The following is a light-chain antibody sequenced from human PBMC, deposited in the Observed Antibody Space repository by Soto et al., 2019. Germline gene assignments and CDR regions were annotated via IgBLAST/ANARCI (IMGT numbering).Light chain of an antibody. CDR2: LNSDGSH. CDR3: KTWGTGYV. Sequence: QLVLTQSPSASASLGASVKLTCTLSSGHSSYAIAWHQQQPEKGPRYLMKLNSDGSHSKGDGIPDRFSGSSSGAERYLTISSLQSEDEADYYCKTWGTGYVFGTGTKLTVL. J-gene: IGLJ1*01. V-gene: IGLV4-69*01. CDR1: SGHSSYA.